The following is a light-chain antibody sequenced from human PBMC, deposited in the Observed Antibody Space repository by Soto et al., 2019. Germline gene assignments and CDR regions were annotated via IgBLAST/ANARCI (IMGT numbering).Light chain of an antibody. CDR2: DVI. J-gene: IGLJ3*02. V-gene: IGLV2-11*01. Sequence: QSALTQPRSVSRSPGQSVTISCTGTSSDVGGYNYVSWYQQHPGEAPKLMIYDVIKRPSGVPDRFSGSKSGNAASLTISGLQAEDEADYYCSSYAGTYTWVFGGGTKVTVL. CDR3: SSYAGTYTWV. CDR1: SSDVGGYNY.